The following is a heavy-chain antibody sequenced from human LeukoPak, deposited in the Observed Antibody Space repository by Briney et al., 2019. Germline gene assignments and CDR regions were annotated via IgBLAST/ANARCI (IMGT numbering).Heavy chain of an antibody. Sequence: GGSLRLSCAASGLTFSSYEMNWVRQAPGKGLEWVSYISSSGSTIYYADSVRGRFTLSRDNAKNSLYLQMNSLRVEDTAIYYCAREVAVTGTPSLDNWGQGTLVTVSS. CDR1: GLTFSSYE. CDR3: AREVAVTGTPSLDN. D-gene: IGHD6-19*01. J-gene: IGHJ4*02. V-gene: IGHV3-48*03. CDR2: ISSSGSTI.